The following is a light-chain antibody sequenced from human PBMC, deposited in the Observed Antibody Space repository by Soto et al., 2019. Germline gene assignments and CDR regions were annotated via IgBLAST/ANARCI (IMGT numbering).Light chain of an antibody. Sequence: DIQMTQSPSTLSGSVGDRVTITCRASQTISSWLAWYQQKPGKAPKLLIYKASTLKSGVPSRFSGSGSGTEFTLTISSPQTEELATYYCLQDYNYPWTVGQGTKVDIK. CDR3: LQDYNYPWT. CDR1: QTISSW. J-gene: IGKJ1*01. V-gene: IGKV1-5*03. CDR2: KAS.